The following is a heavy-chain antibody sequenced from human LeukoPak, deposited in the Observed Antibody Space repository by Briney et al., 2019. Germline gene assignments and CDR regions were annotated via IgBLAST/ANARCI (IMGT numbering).Heavy chain of an antibody. CDR3: ARDSWDFWSGLASHRYYYYGMDV. V-gene: IGHV4-59*01. CDR2: IYYSGST. Sequence: SETLSLTCTVSGGSISSYYWSWIRQPPGKGLEWIGYIYYSGSTNYNPSLKSRVTISVDTSKNQFSLKLSSVTAADTAVYYCARDSWDFWSGLASHRYYYYGMDVWGQGTTVTVSS. J-gene: IGHJ6*02. D-gene: IGHD3-3*01. CDR1: GGSISSYY.